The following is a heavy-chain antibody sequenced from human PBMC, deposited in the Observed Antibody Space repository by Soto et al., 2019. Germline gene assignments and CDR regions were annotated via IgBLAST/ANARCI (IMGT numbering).Heavy chain of an antibody. CDR1: GGSISSGDYY. Sequence: QVQLQESGPGLVKPSQTLSLTCTVSGGSISSGDYYWSWIRQPPGKGLEWIGYIYYSGSTYYNPSLKSRVTISVDTSKNQFSLKLSSVTAADTAVYYCARGLPSRKYSSGWHPYYYYYGMDVWGQGTTVTVSS. CDR3: ARGLPSRKYSSGWHPYYYYYGMDV. D-gene: IGHD6-19*01. J-gene: IGHJ6*02. CDR2: IYYSGST. V-gene: IGHV4-30-4*01.